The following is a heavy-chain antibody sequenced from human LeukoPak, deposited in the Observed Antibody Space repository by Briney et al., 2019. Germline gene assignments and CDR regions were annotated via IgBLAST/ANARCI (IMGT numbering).Heavy chain of an antibody. V-gene: IGHV5-51*01. J-gene: IGHJ3*02. Sequence: GESLKISCKGSGYSFTSYWIGWVRQMPGKGLEWMGIIYPGDSDTRYSPSFQGQVTISADKSISTAYLQLSSLKASDTATYFCARGPWFGSSGHPGAFDIWGPGTMVTVSS. CDR2: IYPGDSDT. CDR3: ARGPWFGSSGHPGAFDI. CDR1: GYSFTSYW. D-gene: IGHD3-22*01.